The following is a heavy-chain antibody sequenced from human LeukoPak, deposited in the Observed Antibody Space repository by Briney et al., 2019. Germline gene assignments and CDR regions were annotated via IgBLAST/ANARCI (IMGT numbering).Heavy chain of an antibody. CDR3: AKGFEYSGAWGRRFDY. Sequence: GGSLRLSCAASGFTFSSYGMHWVRQAPGKGLEWVAVISYDGSNKYYADSVKGRFTISRDNSKNALYLQMDSLRVEDTAIYYCAKGFEYSGAWGRRFDYWGQGTLVTVSS. CDR2: ISYDGSNK. V-gene: IGHV3-30*18. J-gene: IGHJ4*02. CDR1: GFTFSSYG. D-gene: IGHD1-26*01.